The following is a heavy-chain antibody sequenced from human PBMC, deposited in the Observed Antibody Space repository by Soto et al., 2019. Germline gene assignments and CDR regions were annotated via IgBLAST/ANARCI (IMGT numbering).Heavy chain of an antibody. V-gene: IGHV3-15*01. CDR1: VCSFRDAW. J-gene: IGHJ4*02. D-gene: IGHD6-19*01. CDR2: IKSNADGATT. Sequence: VGSLRLSCAASVCSFRDAWMSWVRQSPGKGLEWVGRIKSNADGATTGYGAPVEGRFTISRDDSKNTLYLQMDSLKTEDTAVYYCTPYSSARYYFHYWGQGTLVTVSS. CDR3: TPYSSARYYFHY.